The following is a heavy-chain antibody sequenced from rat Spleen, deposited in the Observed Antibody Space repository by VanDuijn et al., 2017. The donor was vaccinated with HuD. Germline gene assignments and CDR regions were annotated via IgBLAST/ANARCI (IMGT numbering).Heavy chain of an antibody. J-gene: IGHJ2*01. V-gene: IGHV5S10*01. Sequence: EVQLVESGGGLVQPGGSLKLSCAASGFTFSNYNMAWVRQAPKKGLEWVATIMYDESGTYYRDSVKGRFTIARDNAKSILYLQMDSLRSEDTATYYCAAGVGFDYWGQGVMVTVSS. D-gene: IGHD4-3*01. CDR1: GFTFSNYN. CDR2: IMYDESGT. CDR3: AAGVGFDY.